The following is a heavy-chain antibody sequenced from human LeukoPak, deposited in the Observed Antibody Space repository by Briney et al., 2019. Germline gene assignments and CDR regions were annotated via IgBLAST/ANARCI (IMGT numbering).Heavy chain of an antibody. Sequence: ASVKVSCKXSGYTFTGYYMRWVRQAPGPGLEWRGRINPNSGGTNYTQKFQGRVTMTRDTSISTAYMELSRLKSDDTAVYYCARAGLSLGYRTDYWGQGTLVTVSS. V-gene: IGHV1-2*06. D-gene: IGHD5-12*01. CDR2: INPNSGGT. CDR3: ARAGLSLGYRTDY. CDR1: GYTFTGYY. J-gene: IGHJ4*02.